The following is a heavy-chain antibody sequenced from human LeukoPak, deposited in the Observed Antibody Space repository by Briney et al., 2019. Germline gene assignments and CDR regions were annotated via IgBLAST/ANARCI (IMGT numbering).Heavy chain of an antibody. J-gene: IGHJ4*02. Sequence: PSETLSLTCSVSGGSISSYYWSWIRQPPGTGLEWIGYIYYSGSTNYNPSLKSRVTISVDTSKNQFSLKLSSVTAADTAVYYCAGTDSSSWFDYWGQGTLVTVSS. CDR1: GGSISSYY. V-gene: IGHV4-59*01. CDR3: AGTDSSSWFDY. CDR2: IYYSGST. D-gene: IGHD6-13*01.